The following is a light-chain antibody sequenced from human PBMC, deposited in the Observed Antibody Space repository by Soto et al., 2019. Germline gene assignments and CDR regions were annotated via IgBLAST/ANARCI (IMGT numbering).Light chain of an antibody. CDR2: DAS. V-gene: IGKV3-20*01. Sequence: EIVLTQSPGTLSLSPGERATLSCRASQSVSSSSLAWYQQKRGQAPRLLIHDASSRATGIPDRFSGSGSGTDFTLTISRLEPEDFAVYYCQQYGASPRTFGQGTKVEVK. CDR3: QQYGASPRT. CDR1: QSVSSSS. J-gene: IGKJ1*01.